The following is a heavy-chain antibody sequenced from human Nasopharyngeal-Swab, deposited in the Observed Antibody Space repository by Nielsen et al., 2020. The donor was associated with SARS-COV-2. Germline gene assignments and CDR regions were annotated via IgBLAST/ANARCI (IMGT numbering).Heavy chain of an antibody. J-gene: IGHJ4*02. CDR2: ISYDGSNK. V-gene: IGHV3-30*03. CDR3: ARYCSTTSCPRGFDY. D-gene: IGHD2-2*01. Sequence: GESLKISCAASGFTFSSYGMHWVRQAPGKGLEWVAVISYDGSNKYYADSVKGRFTISRDNAKNSLSLQMNSLRAEDTAVYYCARYCSTTSCPRGFDYWGQGTLVTVSS. CDR1: GFTFSSYG.